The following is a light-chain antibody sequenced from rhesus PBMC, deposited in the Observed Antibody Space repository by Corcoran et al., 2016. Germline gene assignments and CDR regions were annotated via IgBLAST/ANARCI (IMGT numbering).Light chain of an antibody. V-gene: IGKV3-42*03. CDR2: GAS. J-gene: IGKJ1*01. CDR3: QQYSSWPHT. Sequence: EIVMTQSPATLSLSPGERATLSCRASQSVSSSLVWYQQKPGQAPRLFIYGASIRATGIPNRFSGSGYGKEFTLTISTLEPEDFALYYCQQYSSWPHTFGRGTKVEIK. CDR1: QSVSSS.